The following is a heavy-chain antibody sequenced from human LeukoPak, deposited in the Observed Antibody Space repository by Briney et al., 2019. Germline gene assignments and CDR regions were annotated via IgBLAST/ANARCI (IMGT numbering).Heavy chain of an antibody. CDR3: ARDLVPEYYFDY. J-gene: IGHJ4*02. V-gene: IGHV3-66*01. D-gene: IGHD3-10*01. CDR1: GFTVSSNY. Sequence: GGSLRLSCAASGFTVSSNYMSWVRQAPGKGLEWVSVIYSGGSTYYADSVKGRFTISRDNSKNTLYLQMNSLRAEDTAVYYCARDLVPEYYFDYWGQGTLVTVSS. CDR2: IYSGGST.